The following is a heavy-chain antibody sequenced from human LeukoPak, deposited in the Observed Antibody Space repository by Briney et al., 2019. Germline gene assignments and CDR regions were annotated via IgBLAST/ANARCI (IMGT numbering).Heavy chain of an antibody. V-gene: IGHV1-69*04. CDR3: ARVSGNDIVAAFDP. Sequence: ASVKVSCKPSGGTFSSYAISWVRQAPGQGLEWMRRIIPILGIANYAQKFQGRVTITADKSTSTAYMELSSLRSEDTAVYYCARVSGNDIVAAFDPWGQGTLVTVSS. CDR1: GGTFSSYA. CDR2: IIPILGIA. D-gene: IGHD2-15*01. J-gene: IGHJ5*02.